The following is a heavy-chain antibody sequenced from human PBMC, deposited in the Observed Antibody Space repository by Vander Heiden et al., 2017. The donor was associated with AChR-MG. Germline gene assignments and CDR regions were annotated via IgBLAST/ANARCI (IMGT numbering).Heavy chain of an antibody. CDR2: IYYSGST. V-gene: IGHV4-39*01. D-gene: IGHD3-10*01. Sequence: QLQLQESGPGLVKPAETLSLTCTVSGGSISSSSYYWGWIRQPPGKGREWIGSIYYSGSTYYNPSLKSRVTISVDTSKNQFSLKLSSVTAADTAVYYCARPRYSTLYGSGSYLPYYYGMDVWGQGTTVTVSS. CDR3: ARPRYSTLYGSGSYLPYYYGMDV. CDR1: GGSISSSSYY. J-gene: IGHJ6*02.